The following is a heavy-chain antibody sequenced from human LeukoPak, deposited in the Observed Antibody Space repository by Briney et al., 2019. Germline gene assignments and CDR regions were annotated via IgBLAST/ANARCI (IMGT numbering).Heavy chain of an antibody. J-gene: IGHJ4*02. Sequence: SETLSLTCAVSGGSISSGGYSWSWIRQPPGKGLEWIGYIYHSGSTYYNPSLKSRVTISVDRSKNQFSLKLSSVTAADTAVYYCASSGGYSYGPDYWGQGTSVTVSS. V-gene: IGHV4-30-2*01. CDR2: IYHSGST. CDR1: GGSISSGGYS. CDR3: ASSGGYSYGPDY. D-gene: IGHD5-18*01.